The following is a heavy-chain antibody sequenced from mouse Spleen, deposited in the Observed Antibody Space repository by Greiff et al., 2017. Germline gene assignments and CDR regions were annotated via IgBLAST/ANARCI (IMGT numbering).Heavy chain of an antibody. CDR2: ISSGGGNT. Sequence: EVQRVESGGGLVKPGGSLKLSCAASGFTFSSYAMSWVHQTPEKRLEWVATISSGGGNTYYPDSVKGRFTISRDNAKNTLYLQMSSLKSEDTAMYYCARLLRNAMDYWGQGTSVTVSS. CDR3: ARLLRNAMDY. CDR1: GFTFSSYA. J-gene: IGHJ4*01. V-gene: IGHV5-9-3*01.